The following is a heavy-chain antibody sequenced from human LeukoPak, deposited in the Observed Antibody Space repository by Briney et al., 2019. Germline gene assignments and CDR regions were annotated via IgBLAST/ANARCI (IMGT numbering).Heavy chain of an antibody. CDR2: IKQDGSEK. D-gene: IGHD6-19*01. CDR3: ARDRVEQWLVPEYFQH. V-gene: IGHV3-7*01. CDR1: GFTFSSYW. Sequence: GGSLRLSCAASGFTFSSYWMSWVRQASGKGLEWVANIKQDGSEKYYVDSVKGRFTISRDNAKNSLYLQMNSLRAEDTAVYYCARDRVEQWLVPEYFQHWGQGTLVTVSS. J-gene: IGHJ1*01.